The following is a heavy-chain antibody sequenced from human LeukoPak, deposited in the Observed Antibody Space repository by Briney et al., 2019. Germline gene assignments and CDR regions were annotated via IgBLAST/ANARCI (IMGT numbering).Heavy chain of an antibody. CDR2: TVSEIDGGTT. CDR1: GFTFNYAW. D-gene: IGHD1-7*01. Sequence: GGSLRLSCAASGFTFNYAWMSWVRQVPGKGLEWVGQTVSEIDGGTTGYATPVKGRFTISRDDSKSTLYLQMNSLKIEDTAVYYCTTDEDWNYARKDVWGQGATVIVSS. J-gene: IGHJ6*02. CDR3: TTDEDWNYARKDV. V-gene: IGHV3-15*04.